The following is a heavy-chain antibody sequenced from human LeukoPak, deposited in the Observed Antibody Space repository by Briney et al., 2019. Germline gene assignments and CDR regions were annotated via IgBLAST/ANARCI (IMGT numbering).Heavy chain of an antibody. CDR3: AGHHPRNTVDF. V-gene: IGHV4-59*08. CDR2: IYYSGST. CDR1: GGSISSYY. D-gene: IGHD2/OR15-2a*01. J-gene: IGHJ4*02. Sequence: SETLSLTCTVSGGSISSYYWSWVRQPPGKGLEWIGYIYYSGSTNYNPSLKSRVTISVDTSKNQFSLKLSSVTAADTAVYYCAGHHPRNTVDFWGQGTLVTVSS.